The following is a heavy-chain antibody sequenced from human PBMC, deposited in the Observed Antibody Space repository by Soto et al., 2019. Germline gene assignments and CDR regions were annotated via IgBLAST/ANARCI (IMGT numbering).Heavy chain of an antibody. CDR3: ARDNLAVQGAFDH. V-gene: IGHV3-21*01. Sequence: WWSLRLSCAASVFVFSDFQLDWGRQAPGRGLEWLASITGTSAFLFYADSIKGRFTISRDNPKNFLFLQMDSLGPEDTAVYYCARDNLAVQGAFDHWGQGALVTVS. CDR2: ITGTSAFL. D-gene: IGHD3-10*02. J-gene: IGHJ4*02. CDR1: VFVFSDFQ.